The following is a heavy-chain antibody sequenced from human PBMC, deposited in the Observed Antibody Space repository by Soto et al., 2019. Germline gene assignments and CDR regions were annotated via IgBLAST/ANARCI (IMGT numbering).Heavy chain of an antibody. CDR2: INHSGST. CDR1: GGSFSGYY. CDR3: ARGGHGGRGDSYGYVLRYYYYGMDV. J-gene: IGHJ6*02. Sequence: SETLSLTCAVYGGSFSGYYWSWIRQPPGKGLEWIGEINHSGSTNYNPSLKSRVTISVDTSKNQFSLKLISVTAADTAVYYCARGGHGGRGDSYGYVLRYYYYGMDVWGQGNTVS. D-gene: IGHD5-18*01. V-gene: IGHV4-34*01.